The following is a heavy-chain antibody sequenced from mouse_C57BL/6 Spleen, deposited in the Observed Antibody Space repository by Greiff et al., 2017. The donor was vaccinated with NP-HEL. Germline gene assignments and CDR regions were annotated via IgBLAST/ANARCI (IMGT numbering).Heavy chain of an antibody. CDR2: INPGSGGT. Sequence: VQLQQSGAELVRPGPSVKVSCKASGYAFTNYLIEWVKQRPGQGLEWIGVINPGSGGTNYNEKFKGKATLTADKSSSTAYMQLSSLTSEDSAVYFWARSGDDWATGYYFDYWGQGTTLTVSS. D-gene: IGHD3-2*02. CDR3: ARSGDDWATGYYFDY. J-gene: IGHJ2*01. V-gene: IGHV1-54*01. CDR1: GYAFTNYL.